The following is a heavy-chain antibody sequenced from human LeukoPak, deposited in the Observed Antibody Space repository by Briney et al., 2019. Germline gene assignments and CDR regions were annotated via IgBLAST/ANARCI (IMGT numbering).Heavy chain of an antibody. CDR2: IVGDSTDT. J-gene: IGHJ4*02. V-gene: IGHV1-58*02. CDR3: AADPDTTMAFDC. D-gene: IGHD5-18*01. Sequence: SVKVSCKASGFTFTRSSIQWIRQARGQRLEWIGWIVGDSTDTYYEQRFQERVTIARDMSTSTAYLELSSLRSEDTAVYYCAADPDTTMAFDCWGQGTLVTVSS. CDR1: GFTFTRSS.